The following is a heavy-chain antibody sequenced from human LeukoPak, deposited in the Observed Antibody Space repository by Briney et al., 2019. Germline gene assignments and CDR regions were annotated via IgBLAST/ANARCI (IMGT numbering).Heavy chain of an antibody. CDR3: ARPRIAARHQFDY. J-gene: IGHJ4*02. CDR2: INPNSGGT. Sequence: ASVKVSCKASGYTFTGYYMHWVRQAPGQGLEWMGWINPNSGGTNYAQKFQGRVTMTRDTSISTAYMELSRLRSDDTAVYYCARPRIAARHQFDYWGQGTLVTVSS. V-gene: IGHV1-2*02. CDR1: GYTFTGYY. D-gene: IGHD6-6*01.